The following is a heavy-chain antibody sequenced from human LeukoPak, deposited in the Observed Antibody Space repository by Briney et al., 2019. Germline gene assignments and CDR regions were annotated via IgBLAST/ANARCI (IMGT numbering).Heavy chain of an antibody. CDR1: GGSFSGYY. V-gene: IGHV4-34*01. D-gene: IGHD5-18*01. J-gene: IGHJ4*02. Sequence: SETLSLTCAVYGGSFSGYYWSWIRQPPGKGLEWIGYIYHSGSTYYNPSLKSRVTISVDRSKNQFSLKLSSVTAADTAVYYCARWIQLWSYFDYWGQGTLVTVSS. CDR2: IYHSGST. CDR3: ARWIQLWSYFDY.